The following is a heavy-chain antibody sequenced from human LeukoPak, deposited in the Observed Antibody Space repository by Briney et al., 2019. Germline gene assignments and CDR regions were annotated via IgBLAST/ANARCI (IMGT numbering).Heavy chain of an antibody. CDR1: GFTFITDA. V-gene: IGHV3-23*01. D-gene: IGHD3-9*01. Sequence: PRGSPRVSCAASGFTFITDAMSSVRQAPGKGLEWGSGISGSGGSTYYADSVKGRFTISRDNCKSKLYLQMDSLRAEDTALYYCASEIVIGYYGAYFYYWGQGTLVTVSS. CDR2: ISGSGGST. J-gene: IGHJ4*02. CDR3: ASEIVIGYYGAYFYY.